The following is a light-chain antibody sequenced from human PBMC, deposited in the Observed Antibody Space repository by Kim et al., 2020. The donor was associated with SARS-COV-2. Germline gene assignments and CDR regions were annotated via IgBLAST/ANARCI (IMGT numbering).Light chain of an antibody. CDR2: AAF. CDR1: QSISSY. Sequence: SASVGDRVTITCRASQSISSYLNWYQQKPGKAPNLLIYAAFSLQSGVPSRFSGSGSGTDFTLTISSLQPEDFATYYCQQSYSTPYTFGQGTKLEI. CDR3: QQSYSTPYT. V-gene: IGKV1-39*01. J-gene: IGKJ2*01.